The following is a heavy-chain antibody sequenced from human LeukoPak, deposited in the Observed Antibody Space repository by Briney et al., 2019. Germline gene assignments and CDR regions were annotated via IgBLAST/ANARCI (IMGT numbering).Heavy chain of an antibody. D-gene: IGHD6-13*01. CDR1: GFTFNIYW. CDR3: ARAKYSSRWSLDY. Sequence: GGSLRLSCATSGFTFNIYWMQWVRQVPGEGLVWVSRIDSNGGGATYADSVKGRFTTFRDNGNNTMYLQMNSLRAEDTAIYYCARAKYSSRWSLDYWGQGALVTVSS. V-gene: IGHV3-74*03. CDR2: IDSNGGGA. J-gene: IGHJ4*02.